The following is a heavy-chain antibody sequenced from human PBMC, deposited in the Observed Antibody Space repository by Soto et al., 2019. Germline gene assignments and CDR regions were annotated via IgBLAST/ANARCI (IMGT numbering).Heavy chain of an antibody. Sequence: SETLSLTCTVSGGSISSYYWSWIRQPPGKGLEWIGYIYYSGSTNYNPSLKSRVTISVDTSKNQFSLKLSSVTAADTAVYYCARVYPGGDGTYYYMDVWGKGTTVTVSS. CDR2: IYYSGST. J-gene: IGHJ6*03. D-gene: IGHD3-16*01. V-gene: IGHV4-59*01. CDR3: ARVYPGGDGTYYYMDV. CDR1: GGSISSYY.